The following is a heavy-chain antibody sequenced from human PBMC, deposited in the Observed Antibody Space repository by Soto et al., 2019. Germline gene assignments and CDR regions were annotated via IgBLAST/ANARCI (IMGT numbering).Heavy chain of an antibody. Sequence: TSETLSLTCTVPGGSISSYYWSWIRQPPGKGLEWIGYIYHSGSTNYNPSLKSRVTISVDTSKNQFSLKLSSVTAADTAVYYCARRYCSSSSCYLDYWGQGTLVTVSS. CDR3: ARRYCSSSSCYLDY. V-gene: IGHV4-59*08. D-gene: IGHD2-15*01. J-gene: IGHJ4*02. CDR2: IYHSGST. CDR1: GGSISSYY.